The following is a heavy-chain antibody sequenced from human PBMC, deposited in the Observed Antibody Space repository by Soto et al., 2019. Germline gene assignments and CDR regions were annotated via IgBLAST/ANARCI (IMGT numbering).Heavy chain of an antibody. CDR3: AGGEKLRYDAFDT. CDR2: MNPNSGNT. CDR1: GYTFTSYD. D-gene: IGHD4-17*01. Sequence: ASVKVSCKASGYTFTSYDINWVRQATGQGLEWMGWMNPNSGNTGYAQKFQGRVTMTRNTSISTAYMELSSLRSEDTAVYYCAGGEKLRYDAFDTWGQGTMVTVSS. V-gene: IGHV1-8*01. J-gene: IGHJ3*02.